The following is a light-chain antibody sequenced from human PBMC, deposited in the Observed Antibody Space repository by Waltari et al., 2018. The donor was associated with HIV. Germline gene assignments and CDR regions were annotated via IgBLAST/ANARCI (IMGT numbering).Light chain of an antibody. CDR2: DVK. CDR1: SSDVGAYNY. Sequence: QSALTQPRSVSGSPGPPVTISCTGTSSDVGAYNYVSWYQQHPGKAPKLMIYDVKKRPSGVPDRFSGSKSGNTASLNISGLQAEDESDYYCCSYAGIWGVFGTGTKVTVL. J-gene: IGLJ1*01. V-gene: IGLV2-11*01. CDR3: CSYAGIWGV.